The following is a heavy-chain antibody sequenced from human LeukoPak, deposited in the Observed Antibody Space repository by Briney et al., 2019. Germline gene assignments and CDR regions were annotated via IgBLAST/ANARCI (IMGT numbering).Heavy chain of an antibody. Sequence: GRSLRLSCAASGFTFSSYAMHWVRQAPGKGLEWVAVISYDGSNKYYADSVKGRFTISRDNSKNTLYLQMNSLRAEDTAVYYCARASADSSGYYYRSGGPFDYWGQGTLVTVSS. CDR1: GFTFSSYA. D-gene: IGHD3-22*01. CDR3: ARASADSSGYYYRSGGPFDY. CDR2: ISYDGSNK. J-gene: IGHJ4*02. V-gene: IGHV3-30-3*01.